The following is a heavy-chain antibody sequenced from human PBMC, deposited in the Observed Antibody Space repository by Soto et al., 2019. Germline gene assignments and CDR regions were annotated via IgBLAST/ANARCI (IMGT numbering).Heavy chain of an antibody. CDR3: TTGSVEGY. CDR2: IKTKTQGETT. CDR1: GFTISGAW. Sequence: EVQLVESGGGLVKPGGSLRLSCAASGFTISGAWMNWVRQAPGKGLEWVGRIKTKTQGETTDYAAPVKGRFTISRDDSENTLSLHMNSVKIEDTAVYYCTTGSVEGYWGQGTLVTVSS. J-gene: IGHJ4*02. V-gene: IGHV3-15*07. D-gene: IGHD1-26*01.